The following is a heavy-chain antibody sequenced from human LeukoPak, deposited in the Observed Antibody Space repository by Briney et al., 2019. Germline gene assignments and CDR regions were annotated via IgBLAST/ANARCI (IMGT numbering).Heavy chain of an antibody. CDR3: ARGKITMIVGPFDY. CDR1: GFTFSSYW. Sequence: GGSLRLSCAASGFTFSSYWMSWVRQAPGKGLEWVSYISSSGSTIYYADSVKGRFTISRDNAKKSLYLKMNSLSAEDTAVYYCARGKITMIVGPFDYWGQGTLVTVSS. CDR2: ISSSGSTI. D-gene: IGHD3-22*01. J-gene: IGHJ4*02. V-gene: IGHV3-48*04.